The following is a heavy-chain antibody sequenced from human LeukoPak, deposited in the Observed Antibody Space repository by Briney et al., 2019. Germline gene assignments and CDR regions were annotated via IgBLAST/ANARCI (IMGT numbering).Heavy chain of an antibody. CDR1: GGSIRSNY. Sequence: KPSETLSLTCTVSGGSIRSNYWSWIRQTPGKGLEWIAYINYSGNTNNNPSLKSRVTISIDTYMSQFSLKLSSVTAADTAIYYCARHGQDTGNFYAHFDYWGQGTLVTVSS. D-gene: IGHD1-26*01. J-gene: IGHJ4*02. CDR3: ARHGQDTGNFYAHFDY. V-gene: IGHV4-59*08. CDR2: INYSGNT.